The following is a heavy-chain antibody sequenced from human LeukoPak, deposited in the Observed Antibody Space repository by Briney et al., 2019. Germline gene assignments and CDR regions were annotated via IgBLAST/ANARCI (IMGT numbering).Heavy chain of an antibody. CDR2: IYYSGST. Sequence: SETLSLTCTVSGGSISSSGSYWGWIRQPPGKGLEWIGNIYYSGSTYYNPSLKSRVTISVDTSKNQFSLKLSSVTAADTSVYFCARARAAGGQYYFAYWGQGTLVTVSS. CDR1: GGSISSSGSY. V-gene: IGHV4-39*01. J-gene: IGHJ4*02. CDR3: ARARAAGGQYYFAY. D-gene: IGHD6-13*01.